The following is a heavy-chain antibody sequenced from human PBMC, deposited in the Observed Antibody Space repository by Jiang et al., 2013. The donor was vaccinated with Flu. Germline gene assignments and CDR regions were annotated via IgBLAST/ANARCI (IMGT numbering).Heavy chain of an antibody. CDR1: GYTFTSYA. D-gene: IGHD6-13*01. J-gene: IGHJ6*02. CDR3: ARGGINSSWYSKDYYYYYGMDV. V-gene: IGHV1-3*01. CDR2: INAGNGNT. Sequence: SGAEVKKPGASVKVSCKASGYTFTSYAMHWVRQAPGQRLEWMGWINAGNGNTKYSQKFQGRVTITRDTSASTAYMELSSLRSEDTAVYYCARGGINSSWYSKDYYYYYGMDVWGQGTTVTVSS.